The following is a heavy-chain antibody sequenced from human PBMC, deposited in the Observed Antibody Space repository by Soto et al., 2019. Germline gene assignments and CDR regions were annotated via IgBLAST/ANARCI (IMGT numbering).Heavy chain of an antibody. V-gene: IGHV4-4*02. CDR3: ARRWGEGRVDY. J-gene: IGHJ4*02. Sequence: PSETLSLTCAVSGGSISSSNWWSWVRQPPGKGLEWIGEIYHSGNTNYNPSLKSRVTMAVDKSRNQFSLKLSSVTAADTAVYYCARRWGEGRVDYWGQGTLVTVSS. CDR1: GGSISSSNW. D-gene: IGHD3-10*01. CDR2: IYHSGNT.